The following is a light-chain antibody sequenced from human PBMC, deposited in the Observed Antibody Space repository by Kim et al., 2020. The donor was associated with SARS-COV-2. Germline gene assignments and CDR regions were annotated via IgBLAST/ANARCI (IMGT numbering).Light chain of an antibody. Sequence: DIQMTQSPSSLSASVGDRVTITCRASQSIANYLNWYQHKPPGKAPNLLLYAAPTLHTGVPSRFSGSGSGTNFTLTVSGLQPEDFASYYCQQSYTTPITFGQGTRLEIK. V-gene: IGKV1-39*01. J-gene: IGKJ5*01. CDR1: QSIANY. CDR3: QQSYTTPIT. CDR2: AAP.